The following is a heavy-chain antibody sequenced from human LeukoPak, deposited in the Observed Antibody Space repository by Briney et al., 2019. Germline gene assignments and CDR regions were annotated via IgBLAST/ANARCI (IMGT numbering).Heavy chain of an antibody. CDR1: GFTFGKYW. CDR3: ARDQHDTWSRRGNFDS. J-gene: IGHJ4*02. D-gene: IGHD3-3*01. V-gene: IGHV3-7*03. CDR2: IKLDGSEK. Sequence: GGSLRLSCVASGFTFGKYWMSWVRQAPGKGLEWVANIKLDGSEKNYVDSVKGRFTISRDNTKNSLYLQMNSLRVEDTAVFYCARDQHDTWSRRGNFDSWGQGTLVIVSS.